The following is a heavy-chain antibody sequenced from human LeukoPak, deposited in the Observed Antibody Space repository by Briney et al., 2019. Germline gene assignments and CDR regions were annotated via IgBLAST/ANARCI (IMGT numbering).Heavy chain of an antibody. D-gene: IGHD6-13*01. CDR3: ARDGLSSSWKWGTIYYMDV. CDR1: GNSISSGDNY. Sequence: SETLSLTCTVSGNSISSGDNYWSWIRQPAGKGLEWIGRIYTSGSTNYNPSLKSRVTISVDTSKNQFSLKLSSVTAADTAVYYCARDGLSSSWKWGTIYYMDVWGKGTTVTISS. CDR2: IYTSGST. J-gene: IGHJ6*03. V-gene: IGHV4-61*02.